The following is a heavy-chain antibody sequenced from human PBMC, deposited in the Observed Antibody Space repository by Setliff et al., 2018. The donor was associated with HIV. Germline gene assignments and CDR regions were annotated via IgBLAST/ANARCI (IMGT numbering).Heavy chain of an antibody. CDR2: ISAYTANT. CDR1: GGTFSSYA. Sequence: ASVKVSCKGSGGTFSSYAISWVRQAPGQGLEWMGWISAYTANTNYAQNLQGRVTLTTDTSTSTAYMELRSLRSDDTAVYYCARDYYDSSGYIFFPGLPDYWGQGTLVTVSS. J-gene: IGHJ4*02. D-gene: IGHD3-22*01. V-gene: IGHV1-18*01. CDR3: ARDYYDSSGYIFFPGLPDY.